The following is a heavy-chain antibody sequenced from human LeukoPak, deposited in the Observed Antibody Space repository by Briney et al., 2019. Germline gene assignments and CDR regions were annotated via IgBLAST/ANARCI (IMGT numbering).Heavy chain of an antibody. CDR3: ARDYRVTIEYYFDY. J-gene: IGHJ4*02. CDR2: IYHSGST. V-gene: IGHV4-38-2*02. D-gene: IGHD2-21*02. Sequence: PSETLSLTCAVSGYSISSGYYWGWIRQPPGKGLEWIGSIYHSGSTYYNPSLKSRVTISVDTSKNQFSLKLSSVTAADTAVYYCARDYRVTIEYYFDYWGQGTLVTVSS. CDR1: GYSISSGYY.